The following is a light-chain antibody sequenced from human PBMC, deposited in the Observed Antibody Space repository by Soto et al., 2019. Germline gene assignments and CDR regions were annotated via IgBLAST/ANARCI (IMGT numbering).Light chain of an antibody. Sequence: DIVLTQSPGTLSLSPGERVTLSCRASQSVTSSYLAWYQQKPGQAPRLLIYGAYIRATGIPDRLSGSGSGTDFTLTISSLEPEDFAVYYCQQRSKWPITFGQGTRLEIK. CDR3: QQRSKWPIT. J-gene: IGKJ5*01. CDR2: GAY. V-gene: IGKV3D-20*02. CDR1: QSVTSSY.